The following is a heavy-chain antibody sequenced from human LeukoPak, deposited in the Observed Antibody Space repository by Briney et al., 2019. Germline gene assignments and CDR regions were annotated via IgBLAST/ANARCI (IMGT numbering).Heavy chain of an antibody. CDR2: ISAYNGNT. J-gene: IGHJ5*02. D-gene: IGHD3-22*01. CDR3: ARGSPYDSSGYYYDWFDP. CDR1: GYTFTSYG. V-gene: IGHV1-18*01. Sequence: ASVKVSCKASGYTFTSYGISWVRQAPGQGLEWMGWISAYNGNTNYAQKLPGRVTMTTDTSTSTAYMELRSLRSDDTAVYYCARGSPYDSSGYYYDWFDPWGQGTLVTVSS.